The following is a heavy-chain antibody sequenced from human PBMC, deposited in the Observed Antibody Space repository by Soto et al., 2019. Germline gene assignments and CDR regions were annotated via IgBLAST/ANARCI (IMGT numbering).Heavy chain of an antibody. Sequence: QVQLQQWGAGLLRASETLSLTCAVYEGSFGRYYWSWIRQPPGKGLEWIGEINQSGSTNYNPSLKSRATISIDTSKNQFSLKLNSVTAADTAVYYCARGTREGWYFDLWGRGTPVTVSS. J-gene: IGHJ2*01. CDR3: ARGTREGWYFDL. CDR1: EGSFGRYY. V-gene: IGHV4-34*02. CDR2: INQSGST.